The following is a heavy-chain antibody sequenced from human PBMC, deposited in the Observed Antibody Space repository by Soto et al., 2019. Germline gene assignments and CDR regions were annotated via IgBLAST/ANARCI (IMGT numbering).Heavy chain of an antibody. J-gene: IGHJ6*02. CDR2: ITGTGGNT. Sequence: EVQLLESGGGLVQPGGSLRLSCAASGFPLSTYGMTWVRQAPGKGLEWVSAITGTGGNTYYVDSVKDRFTSSRDNSKNMLYLQVNSLRVEDTAVYYCARIRGYWYGLDVWGQGTTVTVSS. CDR1: GFPLSTYG. CDR3: ARIRGYWYGLDV. V-gene: IGHV3-23*01.